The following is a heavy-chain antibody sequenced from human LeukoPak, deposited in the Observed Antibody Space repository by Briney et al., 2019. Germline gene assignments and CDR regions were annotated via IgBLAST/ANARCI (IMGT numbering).Heavy chain of an antibody. D-gene: IGHD3-10*01. CDR2: ISYDGSNK. V-gene: IGHV3-30-3*01. CDR3: ARGEVRGVIFLFDP. Sequence: GGSLRLSCAASGFTFSNYAMSWVRQAPGKGLEWVAVISYDGSNKYYADSVKGRFTISRDNSKNTLYLQMNSLRAEDTAVYYCARGEVRGVIFLFDPWGQGTLVTVSS. J-gene: IGHJ5*02. CDR1: GFTFSNYA.